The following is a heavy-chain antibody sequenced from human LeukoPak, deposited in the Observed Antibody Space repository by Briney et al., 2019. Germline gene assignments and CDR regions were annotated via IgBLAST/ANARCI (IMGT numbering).Heavy chain of an antibody. CDR1: GGSISSYY. D-gene: IGHD3-3*01. Sequence: KSSETLSLTCTVSGGSISSYYWSWIRQPAGKGLEWIGRIYTSGSTNYNPSLKSRVTMSVDTSKNQFSLKLSSVTAADTAVYYCARENYDFWSGYSPFEYWGQGTLVTVSS. CDR3: ARENYDFWSGYSPFEY. J-gene: IGHJ4*02. CDR2: IYTSGST. V-gene: IGHV4-4*07.